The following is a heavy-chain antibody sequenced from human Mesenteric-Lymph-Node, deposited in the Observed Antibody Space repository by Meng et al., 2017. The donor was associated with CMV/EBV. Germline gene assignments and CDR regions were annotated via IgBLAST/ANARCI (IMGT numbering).Heavy chain of an antibody. CDR3: VRKEVTGSASGPFDY. J-gene: IGHJ4*02. D-gene: IGHD1-20*01. CDR2: IGYRSSTI. V-gene: IGHV3-48*01. Sequence: GESLKISCATSGFSFSGHGMNWVRQAPGKGLEWVSYIGYRSSTIYYADSVKGRFTISRDNAKNSLYLQMDSLRVEDTAVYYCVRKEVTGSASGPFDYWGQGTLVTVSS. CDR1: GFSFSGHG.